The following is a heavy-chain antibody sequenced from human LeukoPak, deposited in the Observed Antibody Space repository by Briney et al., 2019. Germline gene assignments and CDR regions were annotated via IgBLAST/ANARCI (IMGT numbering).Heavy chain of an antibody. CDR2: IYYSGST. Sequence: SETLSLTCTVSGGSISSYYWSWIRQPPGKGLEWIGYIYYSGSTNYNPSLKSRVTISVDTSKNQFSLKLSSVTAADTAVYYCARAHSSGWLVDYWGQGTLVTVSS. CDR3: ARAHSSGWLVDY. J-gene: IGHJ4*02. D-gene: IGHD6-19*01. V-gene: IGHV4-59*01. CDR1: GGSISSYY.